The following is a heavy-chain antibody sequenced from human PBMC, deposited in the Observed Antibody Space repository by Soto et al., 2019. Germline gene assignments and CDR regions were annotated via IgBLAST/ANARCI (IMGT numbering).Heavy chain of an antibody. CDR1: GYTFSTYG. Sequence: QVQLVQSGAEVKKPGASVKVSCKASGYTFSTYGFSWVRQAPGQGLEWMGWIGAYNDDTNYAQNFQDRVTMTTDTCTTTSYMELRNLRSDDTAVYFCARDWRGAEGFDPWGQGTLVTVSS. CDR2: IGAYNDDT. CDR3: ARDWRGAEGFDP. J-gene: IGHJ5*02. D-gene: IGHD3-3*01. V-gene: IGHV1-18*01.